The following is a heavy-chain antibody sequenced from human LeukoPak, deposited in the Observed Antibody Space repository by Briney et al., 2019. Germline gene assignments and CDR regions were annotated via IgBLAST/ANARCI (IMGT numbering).Heavy chain of an antibody. J-gene: IGHJ5*02. CDR2: MNPNSGNT. V-gene: IGHV1-8*01. CDR3: AKVGTSRENWFDP. Sequence: AASVKVSCKASGYTFSSNDINWVRQATGQGLEWMGWMNPNSGNTAYAQKFQGRVTMTRDTSISTAYMELSGLRSDDTAVYYCAKVGTSRENWFDPWGQGTLVTVSS. CDR1: GYTFSSND.